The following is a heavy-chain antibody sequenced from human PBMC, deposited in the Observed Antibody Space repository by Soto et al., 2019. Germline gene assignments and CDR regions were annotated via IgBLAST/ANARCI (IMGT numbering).Heavy chain of an antibody. V-gene: IGHV3-23*01. CDR2: ISGGGGSK. J-gene: IGHJ4*02. D-gene: IGHD6-19*01. CDR1: GFTFSSYA. Sequence: PGGSLRLSCAASGFTFSSYAMSWVRQAPGKGLEWVSDISGGGGSKYYADSVKGRFTISRDNAKNSLYLQMDSLRAEDTAVYYCATFNSGWHWGQGTLVTVSS. CDR3: ATFNSGWH.